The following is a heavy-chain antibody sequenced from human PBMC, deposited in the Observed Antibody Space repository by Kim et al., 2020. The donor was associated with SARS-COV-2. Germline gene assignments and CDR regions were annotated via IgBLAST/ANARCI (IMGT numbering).Heavy chain of an antibody. Sequence: ASVKVSCKASGYTFTSYGISWVRQAPGQGLEWMGWISAYNGNTNYAQKLQGRVTMTTDTSTSTAYMELRSLRSDDTAVYYCARDEGYCSSTSCYARAFDIWGQGTMVTVSS. V-gene: IGHV1-18*01. CDR2: ISAYNGNT. J-gene: IGHJ3*02. CDR3: ARDEGYCSSTSCYARAFDI. CDR1: GYTFTSYG. D-gene: IGHD2-2*01.